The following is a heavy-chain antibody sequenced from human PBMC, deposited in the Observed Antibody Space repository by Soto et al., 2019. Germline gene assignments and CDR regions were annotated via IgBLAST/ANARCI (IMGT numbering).Heavy chain of an antibody. D-gene: IGHD1-1*01. CDR3: ATVPIVGTKPYYFDS. V-gene: IGHV4-39*02. CDR1: GGSFDITSSY. Sequence: QLQLQESGPGLVKPSETLSLTCTVSGGSFDITSSYWAWFRQPPGKGLEWIAYIYYSGSTYYNPYLKSRITISVDTSPNQLSLRLSSVTAADTAVYYCATVPIVGTKPYYFDSWGQGTLVTVSS. J-gene: IGHJ4*02. CDR2: IYYSGST.